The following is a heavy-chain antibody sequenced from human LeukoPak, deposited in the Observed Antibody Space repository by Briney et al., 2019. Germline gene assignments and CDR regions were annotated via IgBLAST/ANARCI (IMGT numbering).Heavy chain of an antibody. D-gene: IGHD6-19*01. Sequence: PGGSLRLSCAASEFTFSSYEMNWVRQAPGKGLEWVSYISSSGSTIYYADSVKGRFTISRDNAKNTLYLQMNSLRAEDTAVYYCATPRGSSGWQYFDYWGQGTLVTVSS. CDR3: ATPRGSSGWQYFDY. CDR1: EFTFSSYE. J-gene: IGHJ4*02. CDR2: ISSSGSTI. V-gene: IGHV3-48*03.